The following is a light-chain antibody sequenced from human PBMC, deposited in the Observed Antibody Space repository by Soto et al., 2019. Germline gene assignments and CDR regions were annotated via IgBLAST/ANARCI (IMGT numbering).Light chain of an antibody. CDR3: SSHTSTRTLYV. CDR2: EVS. J-gene: IGLJ1*01. Sequence: TEAAWVSGSRGQSITIACTGGISDVGGYEYVSWYQHHPGKAPKLIIYEVSHRPSGVSDRFSASKFGNTASLTMSGLLAEDEADYYCSSHTSTRTLYVFGTGTKVTVL. CDR1: ISDVGGYEY. V-gene: IGLV2-14*01.